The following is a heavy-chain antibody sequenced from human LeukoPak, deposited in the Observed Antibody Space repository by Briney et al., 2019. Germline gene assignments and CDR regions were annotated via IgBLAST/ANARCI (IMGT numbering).Heavy chain of an antibody. Sequence: EASVKVSCKASGYTFTSYYMHWVRQAPGQGLEWMGLINPTGGSTGYAQKFQGRVAITRDTSASTAYMELRSLIYEDMAVYYCARARRYSDWLSPFDYWGQGTLVTVSS. D-gene: IGHD3-9*01. CDR3: ARARRYSDWLSPFDY. J-gene: IGHJ4*02. CDR1: GYTFTSYY. CDR2: INPTGGST. V-gene: IGHV1-46*01.